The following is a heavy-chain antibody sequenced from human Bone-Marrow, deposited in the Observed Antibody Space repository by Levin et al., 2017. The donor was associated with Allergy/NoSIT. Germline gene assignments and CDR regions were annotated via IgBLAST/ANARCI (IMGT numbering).Heavy chain of an antibody. D-gene: IGHD4-17*01. Sequence: GGSLRLSCAASGFSFSNAWMNWVRQAPGQGLEWVGRIRSKTDPGTTEYAAPVKGRFTISRDDSKSTLYLQMNGLQTEDTAVYYCTTEGYGDYGHYYYYGMDIWGQGTTVTVSS. V-gene: IGHV3-15*07. CDR3: TTEGYGDYGHYYYYGMDI. J-gene: IGHJ6*02. CDR1: GFSFSNAW. CDR2: IRSKTDPGTT.